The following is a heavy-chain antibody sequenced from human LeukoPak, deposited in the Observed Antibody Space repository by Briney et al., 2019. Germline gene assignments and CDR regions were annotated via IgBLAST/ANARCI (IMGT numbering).Heavy chain of an antibody. CDR1: GYTFTGYY. Sequence: ASVKVSCKASGYTFTGYYMHWVRQAPGQGLEWMGWINPNSGGTNYAQKFQGRVTMTRDTSISTAYMELSRLRSDDTAVHYCARDRELRYFDWPPSINWFDPWGQGTLVTVSS. CDR3: ARDRELRYFDWPPSINWFDP. V-gene: IGHV1-2*02. D-gene: IGHD3-9*01. CDR2: INPNSGGT. J-gene: IGHJ5*02.